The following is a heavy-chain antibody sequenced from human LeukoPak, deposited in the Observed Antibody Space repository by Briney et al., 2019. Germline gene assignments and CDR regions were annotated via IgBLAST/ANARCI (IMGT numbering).Heavy chain of an antibody. D-gene: IGHD1-7*01. CDR2: ISYDGSNK. V-gene: IGHV3-30-3*01. Sequence: KTGGSLRLSCAASGFTFSSYWMSWVRQAPGKGLEWVAVISYDGSNKYYADSVKGRFTISRDNSKNTLYLQMNSLRAEDTAVYYCARDTPENWNYPVYWGQGTLVTVSS. CDR1: GFTFSSYW. CDR3: ARDTPENWNYPVY. J-gene: IGHJ4*02.